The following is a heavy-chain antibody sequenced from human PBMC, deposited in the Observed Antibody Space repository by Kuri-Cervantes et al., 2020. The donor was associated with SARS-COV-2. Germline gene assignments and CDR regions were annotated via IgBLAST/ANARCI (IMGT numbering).Heavy chain of an antibody. J-gene: IGHJ4*02. V-gene: IGHV1-8*03. CDR3: ARNRYCSSTSCYMEFSF. CDR2: MNPNSGNT. CDR1: GYSFTSYD. D-gene: IGHD2-2*02. Sequence: ASVKVSCKASGYSFTSYDINWVRQATGQGLEWMGWMNPNSGNTGYAQKFQGRVTITRNTSISTAYMELSSLRAEDTAVYYCARNRYCSSTSCYMEFSFWGQGTLVTVSS.